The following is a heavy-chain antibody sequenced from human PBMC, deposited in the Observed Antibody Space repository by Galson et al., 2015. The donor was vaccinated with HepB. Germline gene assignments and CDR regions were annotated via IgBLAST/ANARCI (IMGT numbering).Heavy chain of an antibody. V-gene: IGHV1-2*04. CDR2: INPNSGGT. Sequence: SVKVSCKASGYTFTGYYMHWVRQAPGQGLEWMGWINPNSGGTNYAQKFQGWVTMTRDTSISTAYMELSRLGSDDTAVYYCARGKIVGATLYYFDYWGQGTLVTVSS. CDR1: GYTFTGYY. CDR3: ARGKIVGATLYYFDY. J-gene: IGHJ4*02. D-gene: IGHD1-26*01.